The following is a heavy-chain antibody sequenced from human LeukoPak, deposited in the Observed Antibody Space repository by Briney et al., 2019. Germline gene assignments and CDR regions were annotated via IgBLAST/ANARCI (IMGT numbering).Heavy chain of an antibody. Sequence: GGSLRLSCSASGFTFSSYAMHWVRQAPGKGLEYVSAISSNGVNTYYAHSVKGRLTISRDNSKSTLYLQMSSLRTEDTAIYYCASTYHYDSSGYYPFDYWGQGTLVTVSS. CDR2: ISSNGVNT. V-gene: IGHV3-64D*06. CDR1: GFTFSSYA. CDR3: ASTYHYDSSGYYPFDY. J-gene: IGHJ4*02. D-gene: IGHD3-22*01.